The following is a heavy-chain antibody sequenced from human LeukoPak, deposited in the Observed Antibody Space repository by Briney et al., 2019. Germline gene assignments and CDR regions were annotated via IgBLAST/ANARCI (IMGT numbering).Heavy chain of an antibody. CDR3: ARGFGGYYSIDY. Sequence: PSETLSLTCTVSGDSISIYYWNWIRQPPGKGLEWIGYIYYNGNTNYNPSLKSRVTISVDTSKNQFSLKLTSVTAADTAVYYCARGFGGYYSIDYWGQGTLVTVSS. CDR2: IYYNGNT. CDR1: GDSISIYY. J-gene: IGHJ4*02. D-gene: IGHD3-3*01. V-gene: IGHV4-59*01.